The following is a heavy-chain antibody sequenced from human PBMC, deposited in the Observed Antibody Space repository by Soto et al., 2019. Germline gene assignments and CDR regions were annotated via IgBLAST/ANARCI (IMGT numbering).Heavy chain of an antibody. CDR2: IKGDGSAK. CDR3: ARDVSPGSSGYYFDAFDI. Sequence: PGGSLRLSCAASGFTFGNYCMTWVRQAPGKGLEWVANIKGDGSAKSYLDSVRGRFTVSRDNAENSLFLQMNILRAEDTALYYCARDVSPGSSGYYFDAFDIWGQGTMVTVS. D-gene: IGHD6-25*01. J-gene: IGHJ3*02. V-gene: IGHV3-7*03. CDR1: GFTFGNYC.